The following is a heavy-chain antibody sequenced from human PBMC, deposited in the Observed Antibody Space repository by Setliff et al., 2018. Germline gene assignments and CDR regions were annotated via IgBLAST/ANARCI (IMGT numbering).Heavy chain of an antibody. D-gene: IGHD3-10*01. Sequence: GGSLRLSCAASGFTFRSYEMNWVRQAPGKGLEWVAYISVSGSIIYYGDSVKGRFTISRDSSKNTLYLQMSSLRAEDTAVYYCVKTHWDTWIRGAFDIWGQGTMVTVSS. CDR1: GFTFRSYE. V-gene: IGHV3-48*03. CDR3: VKTHWDTWIRGAFDI. CDR2: ISVSGSII. J-gene: IGHJ3*02.